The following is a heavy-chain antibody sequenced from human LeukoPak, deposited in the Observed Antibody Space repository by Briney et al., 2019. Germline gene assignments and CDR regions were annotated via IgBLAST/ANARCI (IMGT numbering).Heavy chain of an antibody. V-gene: IGHV1-8*02. CDR3: ATGGSKWNYQYYFEY. CDR1: GYTFTSYD. CDR2: MNPNSGNT. Sequence: ASVKVSCKASGYTFTSYDINWVRQATGQGLEWMGWMNPNSGNTGYAQKFQGRVTMTTDTSTTTVYMELRSLRSDDTAVYYCATGGSKWNYQYYFEYWGQGTLVTVSS. D-gene: IGHD1-7*01. J-gene: IGHJ4*02.